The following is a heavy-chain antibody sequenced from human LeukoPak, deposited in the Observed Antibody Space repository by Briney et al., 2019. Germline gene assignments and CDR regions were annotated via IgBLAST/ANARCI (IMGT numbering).Heavy chain of an antibody. D-gene: IGHD6-19*01. CDR3: ARDTSGPDC. CDR2: INQDGSEE. J-gene: IGHJ4*02. Sequence: GGSLRLSCAASGFTFSNYWMSWVRQAPGKGLEWVANINQDGSEEHYVASVKGRFTISRDNAKNSLFLQMNSLRDEDTAVYYCARDTSGPDCWGQGTLVTASS. CDR1: GFTFSNYW. V-gene: IGHV3-7*01.